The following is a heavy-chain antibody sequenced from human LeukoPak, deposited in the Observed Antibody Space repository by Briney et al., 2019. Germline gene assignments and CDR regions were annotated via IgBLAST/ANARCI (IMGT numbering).Heavy chain of an antibody. Sequence: SETLSLTCTVSGCSISSYYWSWIRQPPGKGLEWIGYIYYSGSTNYNPSLKSRVTISVDTSKNQFSLKLSSVTAADTAVYYCARRSRRWLVQGWFDPWGQGTLVTVSS. J-gene: IGHJ5*02. D-gene: IGHD6-19*01. V-gene: IGHV4-59*08. CDR3: ARRSRRWLVQGWFDP. CDR1: GCSISSYY. CDR2: IYYSGST.